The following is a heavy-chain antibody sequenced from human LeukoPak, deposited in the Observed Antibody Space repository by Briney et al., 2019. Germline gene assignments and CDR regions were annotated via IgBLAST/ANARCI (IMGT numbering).Heavy chain of an antibody. V-gene: IGHV3-30*18. CDR1: GFTFSSYG. CDR2: ISYDGSNK. D-gene: IGHD6-13*01. CDR3: AKDLGFQQLVRSPFDY. J-gene: IGHJ4*02. Sequence: GGSLRLSCAVSGFTFSSYGMHWVRQAPGKGLEWVAVISYDGSNKYYADSVKGRFTISRDNSKNTLYLQMNSLRAEDTAVYYCAKDLGFQQLVRSPFDYWGQGTLVTVSS.